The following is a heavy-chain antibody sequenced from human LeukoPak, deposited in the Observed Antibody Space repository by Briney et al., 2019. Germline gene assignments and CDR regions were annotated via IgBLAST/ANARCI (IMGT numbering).Heavy chain of an antibody. CDR1: GYTFTGYY. CDR3: ARAPGGYSSPLDY. Sequence: ASVKVSCKASGYTFTGYYMHWVRQAPGQGLEWMGWINPNSGGTNYAQKFQGRVTMTRDTSISTAYMELSRLRSDDTAVYYCARAPGGYSSPLDYWGQGTLVAVSS. J-gene: IGHJ4*02. CDR2: INPNSGGT. V-gene: IGHV1-2*02. D-gene: IGHD5-12*01.